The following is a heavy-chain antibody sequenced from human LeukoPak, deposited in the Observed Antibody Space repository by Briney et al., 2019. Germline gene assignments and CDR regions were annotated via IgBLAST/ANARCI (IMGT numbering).Heavy chain of an antibody. Sequence: PGGSLRLSCAASRRTFGNNWMHWVRQGPGRGLVWISRINSDGGGAIYADSVKGRFTVTRDNAKNTLYLQMNSLRAEDTAVYYCARDVPHNWFDTWGQGTLVTVSS. V-gene: IGHV3-74*01. CDR3: ARDVPHNWFDT. J-gene: IGHJ5*02. CDR2: INSDGGGA. CDR1: RRTFGNNW.